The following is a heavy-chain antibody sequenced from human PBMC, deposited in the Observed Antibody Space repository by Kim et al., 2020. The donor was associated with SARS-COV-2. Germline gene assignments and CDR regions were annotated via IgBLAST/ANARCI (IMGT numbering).Heavy chain of an antibody. J-gene: IGHJ4*02. CDR2: ISSSSSTI. V-gene: IGHV3-48*02. CDR3: ASDLYYGLRFLEWFPERGDDY. Sequence: GGSLSLSCAASGFTFRSYRMTWVRPAPGKGLEWVSYISSSSSTIYYADSVRGRFTISRDNAKNSLYLQMNSLRDEDTAVYYCASDLYYGLRFLEWFPERGDDYLGQGTLVTVSS. CDR1: GFTFRSYR. D-gene: IGHD3-3*01.